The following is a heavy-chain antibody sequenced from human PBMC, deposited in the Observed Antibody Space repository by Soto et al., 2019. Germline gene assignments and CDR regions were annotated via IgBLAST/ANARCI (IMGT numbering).Heavy chain of an antibody. CDR2: IYSGGST. J-gene: IGHJ6*02. V-gene: IGHV3-53*01. CDR3: ARDTIAARRSDGMDV. CDR1: GFTVSSNY. D-gene: IGHD6-6*01. Sequence: PGGSLRLSCAASGFTVSSNYMTWVRQAPGKGLEWVAVIYSGGSTYYADSVKGRFTISRDNSKNTLYLQMNSLRAEDTAVYYCARDTIAARRSDGMDVWGQGTTVTVSS.